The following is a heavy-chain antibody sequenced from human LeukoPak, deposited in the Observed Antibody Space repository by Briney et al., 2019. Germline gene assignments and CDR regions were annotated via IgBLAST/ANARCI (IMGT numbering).Heavy chain of an antibody. CDR3: ARHSSGWYYFDY. D-gene: IGHD6-19*01. V-gene: IGHV3-7*04. CDR2: IKQDGDEK. J-gene: IGHJ4*02. CDR1: GFTFSSYW. Sequence: PGGSLRLSCVASGFTFSSYWMSWVRQAPGKGLEWVANIKQDGDEKHYVDSVEGRFTISRDNAKNSLHLQMNSLRAEDTAVYYCARHSSGWYYFDYWGQGTLVTVSS.